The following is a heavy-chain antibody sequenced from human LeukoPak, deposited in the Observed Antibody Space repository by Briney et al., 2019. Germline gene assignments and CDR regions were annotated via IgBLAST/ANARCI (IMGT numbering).Heavy chain of an antibody. Sequence: ASVKVSCKASGYTFTSYGISWVRQAPGQGLEWMGWISAYNGNANYAQKLQGRVTMTTDTSTSTAYMELRSLRSDDTAVYYCAREANPVLRYFDWLLSHDAFDIWGQGTMVTVSS. D-gene: IGHD3-9*01. V-gene: IGHV1-18*01. J-gene: IGHJ3*02. CDR2: ISAYNGNA. CDR1: GYTFTSYG. CDR3: AREANPVLRYFDWLLSHDAFDI.